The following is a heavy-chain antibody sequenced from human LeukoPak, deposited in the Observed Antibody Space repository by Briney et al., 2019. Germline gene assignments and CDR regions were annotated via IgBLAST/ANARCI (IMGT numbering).Heavy chain of an antibody. V-gene: IGHV1-2*02. CDR1: GYTFSAYY. CDR2: INPNGGTK. CDR3: AREFTPVGSGSSPLGT. D-gene: IGHD3-22*01. J-gene: IGHJ5*02. Sequence: ASVKLSCKASGYTFSAYYIHWVRQAPGQGLEWMAWINPNGGTKKSAQKFQGRVTVTWDTSISTAYLDLRSLRSDDTAVYYCAREFTPVGSGSSPLGTWGGGTLVTVSS.